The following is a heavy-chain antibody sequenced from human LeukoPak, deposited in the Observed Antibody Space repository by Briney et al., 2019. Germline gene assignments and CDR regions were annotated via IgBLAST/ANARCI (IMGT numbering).Heavy chain of an antibody. V-gene: IGHV1-2*02. Sequence: ASVKVSFKASGYTFTAYYMHWVRQAPGQGLEWMGWINPNSGGTNYAQKFQGRVTMTRDTSISTAYMELSRLRSDDTAVYYCARRPCSSAIDYWGQETLVTVSS. CDR2: INPNSGGT. J-gene: IGHJ4*02. CDR1: GYTFTAYY. D-gene: IGHD6-25*01. CDR3: ARRPCSSAIDY.